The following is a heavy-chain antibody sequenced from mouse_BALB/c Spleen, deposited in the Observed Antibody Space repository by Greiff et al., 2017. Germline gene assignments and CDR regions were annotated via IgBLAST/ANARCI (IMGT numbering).Heavy chain of an antibody. CDR2: IDPSDSYT. J-gene: IGHJ2*01. CDR3: ASRYLYYCDY. V-gene: IGHV1-69*02. Sequence: QVQLQQPGAELVKPGASVKLSCKASGYTFTSYWMHWVKQRPGQGLEWIGEIDPSDSYTNYNQKFKGKATLTVDKSSSTAYMQLSSLTSEDSAVYYCASRYLYYCDYWGQGTTLTVSS. D-gene: IGHD5-5*01. CDR1: GYTFTSYW.